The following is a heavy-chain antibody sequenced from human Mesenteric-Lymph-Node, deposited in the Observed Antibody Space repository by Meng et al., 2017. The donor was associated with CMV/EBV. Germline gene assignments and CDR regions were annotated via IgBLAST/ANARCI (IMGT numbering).Heavy chain of an antibody. Sequence: GESLKISCAASGFTFSGYAMSWVRQAPGKGLEWVSVIYSGGSSTFYADSVKGRFAISRDDSENTLHLQMNSLRAEDTAVYYCARVMSGGWSGYFTPPEYWGQGTLVTVSS. D-gene: IGHD3-3*01. J-gene: IGHJ4*02. CDR2: IYSGGSST. CDR3: ARVMSGGWSGYFTPPEY. CDR1: GFTFSGYA. V-gene: IGHV3-23*03.